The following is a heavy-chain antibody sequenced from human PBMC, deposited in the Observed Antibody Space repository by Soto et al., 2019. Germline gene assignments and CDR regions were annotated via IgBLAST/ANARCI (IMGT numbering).Heavy chain of an antibody. Sequence: GGSLRLSCAASGFTFSSYGMHWVRQAPGKGLEWVAVIWYDGSNKYYADSVKGRFTISRDNSKNTLYLQMNSLRAEDTAVYYCARDLGWDIVVVTAVYYYYGMDVWGQGTTVTVSS. J-gene: IGHJ6*02. CDR2: IWYDGSNK. V-gene: IGHV3-33*01. CDR1: GFTFSSYG. D-gene: IGHD2-21*02. CDR3: ARDLGWDIVVVTAVYYYYGMDV.